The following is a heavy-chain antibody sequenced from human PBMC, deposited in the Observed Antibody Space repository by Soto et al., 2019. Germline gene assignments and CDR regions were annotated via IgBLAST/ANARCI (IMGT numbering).Heavy chain of an antibody. CDR2: IVPTVDTS. J-gene: IGHJ4*02. D-gene: IGHD5-12*01. Sequence: QVQLVQSGAEVRQPASSVKVSCKTSGATFSSYAITWVRQAPGQGLEWMGGIVPTVDTSTYAQKFKGRVTITADKFKNKVYMELSSLRSDDTAVYYCVRVVAIPGYPDNWGQGTLVTVSS. V-gene: IGHV1-69*14. CDR3: VRVVAIPGYPDN. CDR1: GATFSSYA.